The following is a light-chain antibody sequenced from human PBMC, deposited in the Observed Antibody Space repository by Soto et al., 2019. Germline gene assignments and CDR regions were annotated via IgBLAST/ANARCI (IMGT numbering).Light chain of an antibody. V-gene: IGKV1-5*03. CDR2: KAS. CDR3: QQFNNYPWT. J-gene: IGKJ1*01. CDR1: QSISSW. Sequence: DIQMTQSPSTLSASVGDRVTITCWASQSISSWLAWYQQKPGKAPKLLIYKASSLESGVPSRFSGSGSETEFTLTISSLQPDDFATYYCQQFNNYPWTFGQGTRVEIK.